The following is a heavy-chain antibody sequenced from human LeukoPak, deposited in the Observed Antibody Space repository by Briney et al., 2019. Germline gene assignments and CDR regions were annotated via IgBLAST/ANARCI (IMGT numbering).Heavy chain of an antibody. CDR3: ARGRSVAAPLYDI. Sequence: SETLSLTCVVSGVSINNYHWTWIRQPPGKGLEWIGYVDYSGSTNNNPSLESRVTISVDTSKNQFSLELTSVTAADTAVYYCARGRSVAAPLYDIWGPGTMVTVSS. D-gene: IGHD6-19*01. CDR1: GVSINNYH. CDR2: VDYSGST. V-gene: IGHV4-59*01. J-gene: IGHJ3*02.